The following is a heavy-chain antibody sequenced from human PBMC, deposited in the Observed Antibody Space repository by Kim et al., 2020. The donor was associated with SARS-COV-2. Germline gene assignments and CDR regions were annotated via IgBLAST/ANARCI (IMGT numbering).Heavy chain of an antibody. CDR3: ATMGPPGGPYSSGWYVEGDAFDI. Sequence: GGSLRLSCAASGFTFSSYWMSWVRQAPGKGLEWVANIKQDGSEKYYVDSVKGRFTISRDNAKNSLYLQMNSLRAEDTAVYYCATMGPPGGPYSSGWYVEGDAFDIWGQGTMVTVSS. CDR1: GFTFSSYW. J-gene: IGHJ3*02. V-gene: IGHV3-7*01. CDR2: IKQDGSEK. D-gene: IGHD6-19*01.